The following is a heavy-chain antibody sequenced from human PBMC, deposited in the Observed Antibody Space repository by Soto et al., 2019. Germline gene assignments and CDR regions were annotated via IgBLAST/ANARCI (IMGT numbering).Heavy chain of an antibody. CDR3: ARDDNPLDGTLTYFDI. CDR1: GFTFSSYP. J-gene: IGHJ2*01. V-gene: IGHV3-23*01. Sequence: EVQLLESGGGLVQPGGSLRLSCAASGFTFSSYPMSWVRQAPGKGPERVSGISASGAGTHYADSVKGRFTISGDNSKHLLNLQMNGAESEDKALQYSARDDNPLDGTLTYFDIRG. D-gene: IGHD1-1*01. CDR2: ISASGAGT.